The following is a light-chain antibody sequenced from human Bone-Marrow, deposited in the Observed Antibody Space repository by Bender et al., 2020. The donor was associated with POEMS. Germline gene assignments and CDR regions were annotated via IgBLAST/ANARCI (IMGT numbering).Light chain of an antibody. CDR1: SSNFGAAYA. J-gene: IGLJ2*01. V-gene: IGLV1-40*01. CDR3: QVWESISDHPHVL. CDR2: ANN. Sequence: QFVLTQPPSVSGAPGQTVTISCTGSSSNFGAAYAAHWYQQLPGAAPKLLIYANNVRSSGIPERFSGSNSGNTATLTISRVEAGDEADYYCQVWESISDHPHVLFGGGTKLTV.